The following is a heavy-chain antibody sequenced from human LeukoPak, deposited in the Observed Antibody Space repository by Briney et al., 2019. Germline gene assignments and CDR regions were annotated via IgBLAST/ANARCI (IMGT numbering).Heavy chain of an antibody. V-gene: IGHV1-18*04. Sequence: GASVKVSCKASGYTFTSYGISWVRQAPGQGLEWMGWISAYNGNTNYAQKLQGRVTMTPDTSTSTAYMELRSLRSDDTAVYYCARVGYNWNDDYYFDYWGQGTLVTVSS. CDR3: ARVGYNWNDDYYFDY. CDR2: ISAYNGNT. CDR1: GYTFTSYG. J-gene: IGHJ4*02. D-gene: IGHD1-1*01.